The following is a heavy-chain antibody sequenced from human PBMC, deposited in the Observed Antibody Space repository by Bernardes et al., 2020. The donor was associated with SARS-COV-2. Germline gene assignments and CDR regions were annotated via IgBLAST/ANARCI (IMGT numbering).Heavy chain of an antibody. CDR1: GFTFGDYW. D-gene: IGHD2-2*01. CDR2: IKQDGSEK. V-gene: IGHV3-7*04. Sequence: GSLRLSCAASGFTFGDYWMTWVRQAPGKGLEWVANIKQDGSEKYYVDSVKGRFTISRDNAKDSLYLQMNTLRAEDTAVYYCARDIVVIPAAIHYGMDVWGQGTTVTVSS. CDR3: ARDIVVIPAAIHYGMDV. J-gene: IGHJ6*02.